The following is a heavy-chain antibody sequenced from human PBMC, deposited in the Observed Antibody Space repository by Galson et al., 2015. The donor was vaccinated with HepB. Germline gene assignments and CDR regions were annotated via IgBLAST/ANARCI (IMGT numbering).Heavy chain of an antibody. D-gene: IGHD3-3*01. J-gene: IGHJ4*02. CDR2: IYHSGST. V-gene: IGHV4-38-2*01. Sequence: SLTCAVSGYSISSGYYWGWIRQPPGKGLEWIGSIYHSGSTYYNPSLKSRVTISVDTSKNQFSLKLSSVTAADTAVYYCARSYQITIFGVVTNHDYFDYWGQGTLVTVSS. CDR1: GYSISSGYY. CDR3: ARSYQITIFGVVTNHDYFDY.